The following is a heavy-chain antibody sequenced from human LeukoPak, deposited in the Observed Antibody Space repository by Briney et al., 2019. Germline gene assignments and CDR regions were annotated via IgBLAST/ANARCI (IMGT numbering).Heavy chain of an antibody. Sequence: ASVKVSCKASGYTFTSYGISWVRQAPGQGLEWMGWINTYNGNTNYAQKLQGRVTMTTDTSTSTAYMDLRSLRSDDTAVYYCATVVLYSGYYFDYWGQGTLVTVSS. D-gene: IGHD5-12*01. J-gene: IGHJ4*02. V-gene: IGHV1-18*01. CDR2: INTYNGNT. CDR1: GYTFTSYG. CDR3: ATVVLYSGYYFDY.